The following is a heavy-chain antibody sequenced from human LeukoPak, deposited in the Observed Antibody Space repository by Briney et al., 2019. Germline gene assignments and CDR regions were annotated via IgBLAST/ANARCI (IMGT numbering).Heavy chain of an antibody. J-gene: IGHJ4*02. Sequence: GGSLRLSCAASGFTVSSYSMNWVRQAPGKGLEWVSSISSSSSYIYYADSVKGRFTISRDNAKNSLYLQMNSLRAEDTAVYYCARESAMIVDYWGQGTLVTVSS. CDR1: GFTVSSYS. V-gene: IGHV3-21*01. D-gene: IGHD3-22*01. CDR2: ISSSSSYI. CDR3: ARESAMIVDY.